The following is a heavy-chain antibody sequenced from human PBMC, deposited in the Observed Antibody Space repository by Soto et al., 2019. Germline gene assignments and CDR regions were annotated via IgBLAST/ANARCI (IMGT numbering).Heavy chain of an antibody. Sequence: PSETLSLTCDVYGESFSGYFWNWIRQSPGKGLEWIGKVNHNGRNNYNPSLKSRVTISLDMSKKQISLKLTSVTAADTAVYYCARGGSSDWQVAFDFWGQGTMVTVSS. J-gene: IGHJ3*01. CDR1: GESFSGYF. V-gene: IGHV4-34*01. CDR2: VNHNGRN. D-gene: IGHD6-19*01. CDR3: ARGGSSDWQVAFDF.